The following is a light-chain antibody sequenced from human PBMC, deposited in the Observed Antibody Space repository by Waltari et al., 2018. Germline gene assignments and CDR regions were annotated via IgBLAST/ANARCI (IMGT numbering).Light chain of an antibody. CDR2: GVN. Sequence: QSALTQPRPVSGSPGQSVTISCTGTRRDVDGYKFVSWYQPYPGKVPKFRIYGVNKRPSAVPDRCSGSKSGNTASLTISGLQADDETDYYCSSYGGRYIWVFGGGTKLAVL. J-gene: IGLJ2*01. V-gene: IGLV2-11*01. CDR3: SSYGGRYIWV. CDR1: RRDVDGYKF.